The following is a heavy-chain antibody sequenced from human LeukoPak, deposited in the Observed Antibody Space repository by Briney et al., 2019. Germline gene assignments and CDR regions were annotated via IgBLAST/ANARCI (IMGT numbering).Heavy chain of an antibody. Sequence: GGSLRLSCAASGFTFDDYAMHWVRQAPGKGLEWVSGISWNSGSIGYADSVKGRFTISRDNAKNSLYLQMNSLRAEDTALYYCAKGGGDGYKKTKRGWFDPWGQGTLVTVSS. D-gene: IGHD5-24*01. CDR1: GFTFDDYA. J-gene: IGHJ5*02. CDR3: AKGGGDGYKKTKRGWFDP. CDR2: ISWNSGSI. V-gene: IGHV3-9*01.